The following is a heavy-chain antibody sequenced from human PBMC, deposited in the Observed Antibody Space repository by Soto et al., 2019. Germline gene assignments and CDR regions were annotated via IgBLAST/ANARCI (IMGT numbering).Heavy chain of an antibody. CDR3: ARVSCSSTSCLVFSGYYYYMDV. CDR1: GGSISSGGYY. D-gene: IGHD2-2*01. V-gene: IGHV4-31*03. CDR2: IYYSGST. Sequence: QVQLQESGPGLVKPSQTLSLTCTVSGGSISSGGYYWSWIRQHPGKGLEWIGYIYYSGSTYYNPSLKSRVTISVDTSKNQFSLKLSSVTAADTAVYYCARVSCSSTSCLVFSGYYYYMDVWGKGTTVTVSS. J-gene: IGHJ6*03.